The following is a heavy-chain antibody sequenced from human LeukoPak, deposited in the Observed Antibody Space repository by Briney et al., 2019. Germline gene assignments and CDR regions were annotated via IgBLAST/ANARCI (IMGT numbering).Heavy chain of an antibody. Sequence: SETLSLTCTVSGGSISSYYWSWLRQPPGKGLEWIGYIYYSGSTNYNPSLKSRVTISVDTSKNQFSLKLSSVTAADTAVYYCARLYCSGGSCYYYGMDVWGKGTTVTVSS. CDR3: ARLYCSGGSCYYYGMDV. CDR2: IYYSGST. CDR1: GGSISSYY. D-gene: IGHD2-15*01. J-gene: IGHJ6*04. V-gene: IGHV4-59*01.